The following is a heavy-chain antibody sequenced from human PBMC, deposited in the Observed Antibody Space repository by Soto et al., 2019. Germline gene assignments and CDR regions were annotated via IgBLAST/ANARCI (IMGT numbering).Heavy chain of an antibody. CDR2: IRSKANTYAT. CDR3: TRPGLGDFVDPYDYGIDV. CDR1: GLPFSGSP. Sequence: XGSLRLACAASGLPFSGSPIHWVRQASGKGLEWVGRIRSKANTYATAYATSVKGRFTISRDDSKNTTYLQMNSLKTEDTAVYFCTRPGLGDFVDPYDYGIDVWGQGTTVTVSS. V-gene: IGHV3-73*01. J-gene: IGHJ6*02. D-gene: IGHD2-2*01.